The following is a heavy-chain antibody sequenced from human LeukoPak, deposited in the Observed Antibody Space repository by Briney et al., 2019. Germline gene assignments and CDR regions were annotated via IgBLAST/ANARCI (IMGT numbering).Heavy chain of an antibody. D-gene: IGHD1-26*01. CDR2: ISHSGST. CDR3: ARMPPVGGSYVY. CDR1: GGSISSYY. Sequence: SETLSLTCTVSGGSISSYYWSWIRQPPGKGLEWIGYISHSGSTNYYPSLKSRVTISVDTSKNQFSLKLSSVTAADTAVYYCARMPPVGGSYVYWGQGTLVTVSS. J-gene: IGHJ4*02. V-gene: IGHV4-59*01.